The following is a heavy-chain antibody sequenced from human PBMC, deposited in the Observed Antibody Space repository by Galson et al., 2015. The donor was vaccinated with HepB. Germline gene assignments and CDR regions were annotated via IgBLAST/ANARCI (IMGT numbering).Heavy chain of an antibody. CDR1: GFTFSDYN. V-gene: IGHV3-33*01. CDR2: IGYDGTIK. J-gene: IGHJ5*02. D-gene: IGHD3-16*01. CDR3: ARDGRRGDLDP. Sequence: SLRLSCAASGFTFSDYNMHWLRQSPGKGLEWVAVIGYDGTIKYYADSVKGRFTISRDNSKNTLYLQMNSLRAADTAVYSCARDGRRGDLDPWGQGTLVTVSS.